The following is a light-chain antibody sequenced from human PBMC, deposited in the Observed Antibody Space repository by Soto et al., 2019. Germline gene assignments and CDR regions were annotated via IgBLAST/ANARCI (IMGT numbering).Light chain of an antibody. CDR3: QQYGSSRT. CDR2: GAS. Sequence: EIVLTQSPGTLSLSPRERATLSCRPSQSISRTSLAWYQQRPGQAPRLLLYGASTRAPGIADRFSGSGYGTDSTLTISRLEPEDFAVYYCQQYGSSRTFGGGTKGEIK. V-gene: IGKV3-20*01. CDR1: QSISRTS. J-gene: IGKJ4*01.